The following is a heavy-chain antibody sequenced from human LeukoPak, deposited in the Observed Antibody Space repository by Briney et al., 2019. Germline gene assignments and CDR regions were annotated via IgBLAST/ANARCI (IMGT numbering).Heavy chain of an antibody. CDR1: GYTFTSYG. Sequence: ASVKVSCKASGYTFTSYGISWVRQAPGQGLEWMGWISAYNGNTNYAQKLQGRVTMTTDTSTSTAYMELRSLRSDDTAVYYCAREPDPSYSGTPDYWGQGTRVTVSS. CDR2: ISAYNGNT. CDR3: AREPDPSYSGTPDY. J-gene: IGHJ4*02. V-gene: IGHV1-18*01. D-gene: IGHD1-26*01.